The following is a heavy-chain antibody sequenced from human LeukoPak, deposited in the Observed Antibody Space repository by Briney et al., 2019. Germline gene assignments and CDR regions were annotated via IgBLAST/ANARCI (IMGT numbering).Heavy chain of an antibody. D-gene: IGHD2-2*02. J-gene: IGHJ4*02. CDR1: GGSISSGSYY. Sequence: SQTLSLTCTVSGGSISSGSYYWSWIRQPAGKGLEWIGRIYTSGSTNYNPSLKSRVTISVDTSKNQFSLKLSSLTAADTAVYYCAREGPPGCSSTSCYTDYWGQGTLVTVSS. CDR2: IYTSGST. CDR3: AREGPPGCSSTSCYTDY. V-gene: IGHV4-61*02.